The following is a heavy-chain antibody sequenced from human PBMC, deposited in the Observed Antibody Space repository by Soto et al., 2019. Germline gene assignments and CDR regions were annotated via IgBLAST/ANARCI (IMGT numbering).Heavy chain of an antibody. V-gene: IGHV1-69*08. CDR3: ARPRSGGFDM. CDR2: IIPLLNTV. D-gene: IGHD3-10*01. J-gene: IGHJ3*02. Sequence: QVQLVQSGAELKKPGSSVKLSCKSSGVTLNNHTFSRVRQAPAQGLEWLARIIPLLNTVNHAQNFQGRVTHTADKTTNTIHREMSSLRSEATATYYSARPRSGGFDMWGPGPPVSFS. CDR1: GVTLNNHT.